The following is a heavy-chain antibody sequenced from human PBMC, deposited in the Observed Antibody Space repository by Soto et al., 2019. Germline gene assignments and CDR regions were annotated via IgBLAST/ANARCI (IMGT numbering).Heavy chain of an antibody. V-gene: IGHV3-21*06. J-gene: IGHJ4*02. CDR2: ITHTDTNA. CDR1: GFRFRAYG. D-gene: IGHD2-21*02. Sequence: PGGSLRLSCTASGFRFRAYGFNWVRQAPGKGLEWVSSITHTDTNAYYADSVKGRFTISKDSADNSLILQMTSLRAEDTAVYHCARARGNDWYSDYWGQGTMVTVSS. CDR3: ARARGNDWYSDY.